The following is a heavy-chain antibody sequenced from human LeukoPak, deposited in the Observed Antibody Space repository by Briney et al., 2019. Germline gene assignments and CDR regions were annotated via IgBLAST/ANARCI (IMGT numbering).Heavy chain of an antibody. D-gene: IGHD2-2*01. V-gene: IGHV4-31*03. CDR1: GGSISSGGYY. Sequence: SGTLSLTCTVSGGSISSGGYYWSWIRQHPGKGLEWIGYIYYSGSTYYNPSLKSRVTISVDTSKNQFSLKLSSVTAADTAVYYCARDRRYCSSTSCPDHGMDVWGQGTTVTVSS. CDR2: IYYSGST. J-gene: IGHJ6*02. CDR3: ARDRRYCSSTSCPDHGMDV.